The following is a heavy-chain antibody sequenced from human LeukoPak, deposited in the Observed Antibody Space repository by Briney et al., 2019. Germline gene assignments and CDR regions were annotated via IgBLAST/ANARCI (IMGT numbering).Heavy chain of an antibody. D-gene: IGHD4-23*01. Sequence: GGSLRLSCAASEFTFSSYSMNWVRQAPGKGLEWVSAIVGDTATFYTDSVKGRFTISRDNSKNTLYLQMNGLRAEDTAIYYCAKGSAQWELYDYWGQGTLVTVSS. CDR2: IVGDTAT. CDR1: EFTFSSYS. J-gene: IGHJ4*02. V-gene: IGHV3-23*01. CDR3: AKGSAQWELYDY.